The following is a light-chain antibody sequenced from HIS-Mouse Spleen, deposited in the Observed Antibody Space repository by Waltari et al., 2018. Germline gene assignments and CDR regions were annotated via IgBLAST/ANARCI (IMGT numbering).Light chain of an antibody. J-gene: IGLJ2*01. Sequence: SYELTQPLSVSVALGQTARITCGGKNRGRKNVHWYQQKPGQAPVLVIYRDSNRPSGIPERFSGSNSGNTATLTISRAQAGDEADYYCQVWDSSTVVFGGGTKLTVL. V-gene: IGLV3-9*01. CDR3: QVWDSSTVV. CDR2: RDS. CDR1: NRGRKN.